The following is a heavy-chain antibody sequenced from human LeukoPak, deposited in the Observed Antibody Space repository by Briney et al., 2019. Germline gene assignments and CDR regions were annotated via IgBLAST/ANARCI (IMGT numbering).Heavy chain of an antibody. J-gene: IGHJ3*02. CDR1: GFTFSSYG. Sequence: GRSLRLSCAASGFTFSSYGMHWVRQTPGMGLEWVAVISYDGSNKYYADSVKGRFTISRDNSKNTLYLLMNSLRAEDTAVYYCAKDDFGDYGDAFEIWGQGTMVTVSS. D-gene: IGHD4-17*01. CDR3: AKDDFGDYGDAFEI. CDR2: ISYDGSNK. V-gene: IGHV3-30*18.